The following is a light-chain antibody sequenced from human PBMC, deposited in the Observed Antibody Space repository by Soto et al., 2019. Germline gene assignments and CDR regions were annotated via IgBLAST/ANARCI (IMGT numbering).Light chain of an antibody. CDR3: HQYDNAPFT. CDR1: QSLSSNY. Sequence: IVLTQSPGTLSSSPGERATLSCRASQSLSSNYLAWYQQRPGQSPRLLVYGASSRATGIPDRFSGSGFGTDFALTISRLEPEDSAVYYCHQYDNAPFTFGPGTRVGIK. V-gene: IGKV3-20*01. J-gene: IGKJ3*01. CDR2: GAS.